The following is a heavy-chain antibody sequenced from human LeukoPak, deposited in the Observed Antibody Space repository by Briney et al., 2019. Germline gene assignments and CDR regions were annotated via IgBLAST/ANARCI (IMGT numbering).Heavy chain of an antibody. CDR3: ASSSTSPYYFDY. J-gene: IGHJ4*02. CDR1: GYTFPSYY. CDR2: INPSGGST. Sequence: ASVKVSCKASGYTFPSYYMHWVRQAPGQGLEGMGIINPSGGSTSYAQKFQGGVTMTRDMSTSTVYMELSSLRSEDTAVYYCASSSTSPYYFDYWGQGTLVTVSS. D-gene: IGHD2-2*01. V-gene: IGHV1-46*01.